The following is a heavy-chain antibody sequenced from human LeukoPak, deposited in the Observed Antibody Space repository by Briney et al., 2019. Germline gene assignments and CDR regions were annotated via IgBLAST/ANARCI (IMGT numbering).Heavy chain of an antibody. CDR3: ARQEIATAAAGNWFDP. CDR1: GGSISSSSYY. V-gene: IGHV4-39*01. Sequence: ASETLSLTCTVFGGSISSSSYYWGWIRQPPGKGLEWIGSIYYSGSTYYNPSLKSRVTISVDTSKNQFSLKLSSVTAADTAVYYCARQEIATAAAGNWFDPWGQGTLVTVSS. D-gene: IGHD6-13*01. J-gene: IGHJ5*02. CDR2: IYYSGST.